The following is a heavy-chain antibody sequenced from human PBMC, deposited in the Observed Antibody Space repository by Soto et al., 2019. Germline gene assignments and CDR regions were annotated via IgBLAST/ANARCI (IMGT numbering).Heavy chain of an antibody. Sequence: RRLSCAASGFTFSFYAMHWVRQAPGKGLEWVAVISCNGRNKHYVDSVKSRFTISRDNSQDTLYLQMDSLRPDDTAVYYCARQAKIGDRSQFYFDSWGRGTLVTVSS. D-gene: IGHD3-16*01. J-gene: IGHJ4*02. V-gene: IGHV3-30*04. CDR2: ISCNGRNK. CDR3: ARQAKIGDRSQFYFDS. CDR1: GFTFSFYA.